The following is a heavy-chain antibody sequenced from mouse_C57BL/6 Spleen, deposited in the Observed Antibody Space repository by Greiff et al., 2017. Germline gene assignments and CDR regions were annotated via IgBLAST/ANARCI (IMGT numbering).Heavy chain of an antibody. CDR2: INPNNGGT. Sequence: EVQLQQSGPELVKPGASVKISCKASGYTFTDYYMNWVKQSHGKSLEWIGDINPNNGGTSYNQKFKGKATLTVDKSSSTAYMELRSLTSEDSAVYYCARWDGDYDAYYFDYWGQGTTLTVSS. J-gene: IGHJ2*01. CDR1: GYTFTDYY. V-gene: IGHV1-26*01. D-gene: IGHD2-4*01. CDR3: ARWDGDYDAYYFDY.